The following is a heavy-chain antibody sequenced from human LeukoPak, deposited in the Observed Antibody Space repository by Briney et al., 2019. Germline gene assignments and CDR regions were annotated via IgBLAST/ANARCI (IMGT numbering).Heavy chain of an antibody. CDR3: ARDRSSGWYDFDY. Sequence: VASVKVSCKASGGTFSSYAISWVRQAPGQGLEWMGGIIPIFGTANYAQKFQGRVTITADKSTSTAYMELSSLRSEDTAVYYCARDRSSGWYDFDYWGQGTLVTVSS. CDR1: GGTFSSYA. V-gene: IGHV1-69*06. J-gene: IGHJ4*02. D-gene: IGHD6-19*01. CDR2: IIPIFGTA.